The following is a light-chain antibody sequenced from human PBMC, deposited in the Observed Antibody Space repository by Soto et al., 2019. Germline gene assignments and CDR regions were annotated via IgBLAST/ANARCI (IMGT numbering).Light chain of an antibody. V-gene: IGKV3-20*01. CDR3: QQYGSSRT. Sequence: EIVLTQSPGPLSLSPGERATLSCRASQSVSSSYLAWYQQKPGQAPRLLIYGASSRATGIPDRFSGSGSGTDFTLTISRLEPEDFAVYYCQQYGSSRTFGQGTKVESK. CDR1: QSVSSSY. CDR2: GAS. J-gene: IGKJ1*01.